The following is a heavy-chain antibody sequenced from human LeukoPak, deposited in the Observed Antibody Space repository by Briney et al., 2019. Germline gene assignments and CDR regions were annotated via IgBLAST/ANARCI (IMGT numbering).Heavy chain of an antibody. CDR3: ARTVCSGGSCPGVFCYYGMDV. V-gene: IGHV3-30*04. CDR1: GFTFSSYA. CDR2: ISYDGSNK. J-gene: IGHJ6*04. D-gene: IGHD2-15*01. Sequence: GRSLRLSCAASGFTFSSYAMHWVRQAPGKGLEWVAVISYDGSNKYYADSVKGRFTISRDNSKNTLYLQMNSLRAEDTAVYYCARTVCSGGSCPGVFCYYGMDVWGKGTTVTVSS.